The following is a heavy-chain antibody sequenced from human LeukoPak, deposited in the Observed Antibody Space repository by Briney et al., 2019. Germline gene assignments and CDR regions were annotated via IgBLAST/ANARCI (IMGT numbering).Heavy chain of an antibody. J-gene: IGHJ4*02. CDR3: AKDTTNTYYDFWSGYFDY. CDR2: IRYDGSNK. D-gene: IGHD3-3*01. Sequence: GGSLRLSCAASGFAFSSYGMHWVRQAPGKGLEWVAFIRYDGSNKYYADSVKGRFTISRDNSKNTLYLQMNSLRAEDTAVYYCAKDTTNTYYDFWSGYFDYWGQGTLVTVSS. CDR1: GFAFSSYG. V-gene: IGHV3-30*02.